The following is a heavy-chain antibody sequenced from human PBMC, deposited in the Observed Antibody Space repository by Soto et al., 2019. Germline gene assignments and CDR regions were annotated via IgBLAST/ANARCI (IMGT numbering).Heavy chain of an antibody. CDR1: GFTFSSYA. D-gene: IGHD6-13*01. J-gene: IGHJ4*02. CDR2: ISYDGSNK. V-gene: IGHV3-30-3*01. CDR3: ARERSVAAAGPPGDFDY. Sequence: GGSLRLSCAASGFTFSSYAMHWVRQAPGKGLEWVAVISYDGSNKYYADSVKGRFTISRDNSKNTLYLQMNSLRAEDTAVYYCARERSVAAAGPPGDFDYWGQGTLVTVSS.